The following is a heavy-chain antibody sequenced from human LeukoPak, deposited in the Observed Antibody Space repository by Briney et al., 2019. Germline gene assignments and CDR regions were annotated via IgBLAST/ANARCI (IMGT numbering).Heavy chain of an antibody. CDR2: FYSGGST. CDR3: ARARYDTSGYPHFDY. D-gene: IGHD3-22*01. CDR1: GFHGSGLH. V-gene: IGHV3-66*01. Sequence: GSLKIFRSASGFHGSGLHHSWVRQAPGEGVEGVSGFYSGGSTYYPDSVKGRFTISRDNSKNTVYLQMNALRAEDTAVYYCARARYDTSGYPHFDYWGQGTLVTVSS. J-gene: IGHJ4*02.